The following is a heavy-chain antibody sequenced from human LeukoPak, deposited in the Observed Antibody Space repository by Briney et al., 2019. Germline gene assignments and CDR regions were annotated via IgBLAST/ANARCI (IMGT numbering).Heavy chain of an antibody. CDR2: ITGSGDSS. Sequence: GGSLRLSCAASGFTFSNYAMSWVRQAPGRGLEWVSAITGSGDSSYYADSVKGRFTISRDNSKNTLYLQMTSLRVEDTAVYYCVKGRGYSSGWHLLDDWGQGTLATVSS. CDR1: GFTFSNYA. D-gene: IGHD6-19*01. CDR3: VKGRGYSSGWHLLDD. J-gene: IGHJ4*02. V-gene: IGHV3-23*01.